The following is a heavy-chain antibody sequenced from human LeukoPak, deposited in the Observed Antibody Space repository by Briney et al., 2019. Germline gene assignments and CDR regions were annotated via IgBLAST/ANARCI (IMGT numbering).Heavy chain of an antibody. V-gene: IGHV4-39*07. D-gene: IGHD6-13*01. Sequence: SETLSLTCTVSGGSISSSSYYWGWIRQPPGKGLEWIGCIYYSGSTYYNPSLKSRVTISVDSSKNQFSLKLSSVTAADTAVYYCARVAGIAAAGNYYYMDVWGKGTTVTVSS. CDR1: GGSISSSSYY. J-gene: IGHJ6*03. CDR2: IYYSGST. CDR3: ARVAGIAAAGNYYYMDV.